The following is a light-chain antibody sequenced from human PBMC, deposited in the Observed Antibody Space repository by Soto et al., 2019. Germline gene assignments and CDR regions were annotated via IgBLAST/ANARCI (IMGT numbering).Light chain of an antibody. CDR3: CSYAGSSTWV. Sequence: QSALTQPASVSGSPGQSITISCTGTSSDVGSYNLVSWYQQHPGKAPKLMIYEGNERPSGVSNRFSGSKSGNTASLTISGLQAADEADYYCCSYAGSSTWVFGGGTKVTVL. J-gene: IGLJ3*02. CDR1: SSDVGSYNL. V-gene: IGLV2-23*01. CDR2: EGN.